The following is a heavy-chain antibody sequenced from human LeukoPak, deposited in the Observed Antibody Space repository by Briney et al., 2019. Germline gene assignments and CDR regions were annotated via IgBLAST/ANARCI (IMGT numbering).Heavy chain of an antibody. V-gene: IGHV1-58*02. D-gene: IGHD6-19*01. Sequence: SVKVSCKASGFTFTSSAMQWVRQARGQRLEWIGWIVVGSGNTNYAQKFQERVTITRDMSTSTAYMELSSLRSEGTAVYYCAAARESPRYSSGWYGFDPWGQGTLVTVSS. CDR3: AAARESPRYSSGWYGFDP. CDR2: IVVGSGNT. CDR1: GFTFTSSA. J-gene: IGHJ5*02.